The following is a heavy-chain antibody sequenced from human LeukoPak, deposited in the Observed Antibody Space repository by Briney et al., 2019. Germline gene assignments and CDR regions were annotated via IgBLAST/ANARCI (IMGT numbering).Heavy chain of an antibody. CDR3: ARGRGSMTTVTRSYWYFDL. Sequence: GASVKVSCKASGYTFTSYGISWVRQAPGQGLEWLGWISAYNGNTNYAQKLQGRVTMTTDTSTSTAYMELRSLRSDDTAVYYCARGRGSMTTVTRSYWYFDLWGRGTLVTVSS. CDR1: GYTFTSYG. V-gene: IGHV1-18*01. J-gene: IGHJ2*01. CDR2: ISAYNGNT. D-gene: IGHD4-17*01.